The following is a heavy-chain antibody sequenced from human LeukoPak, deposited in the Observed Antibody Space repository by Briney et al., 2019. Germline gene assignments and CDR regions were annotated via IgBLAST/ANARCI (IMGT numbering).Heavy chain of an antibody. CDR3: AVLGIFGERLTSDN. CDR1: GFTFSSYS. V-gene: IGHV3-21*01. CDR2: ISSSSSYI. Sequence: PGGSLRLSCAASGFTFSSYSMNWVRQAPGKGLEWVSSISSSSSYIYYADSVKGRFTISRDNAKNSLYLQMNSLRAEDTAVYYCAVLGIFGERLTSDNWGQGTLVTVSS. D-gene: IGHD3-3*01. J-gene: IGHJ4*02.